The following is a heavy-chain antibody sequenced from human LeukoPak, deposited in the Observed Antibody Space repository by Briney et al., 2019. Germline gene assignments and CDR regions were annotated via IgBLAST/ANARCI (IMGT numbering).Heavy chain of an antibody. CDR2: IYYSGST. Sequence: SETLSLTCTDSGASISSYYWSWLRQPPGKRLEWIGYIYYSGSTNYNPSLKSRVTISVDTSKNQFSLKLSSVTAADTAVYYCARGPNGYDSPDYWGQGTLVTVSS. J-gene: IGHJ4*02. D-gene: IGHD5-12*01. CDR3: ARGPNGYDSPDY. CDR1: GASISSYY. V-gene: IGHV4-59*01.